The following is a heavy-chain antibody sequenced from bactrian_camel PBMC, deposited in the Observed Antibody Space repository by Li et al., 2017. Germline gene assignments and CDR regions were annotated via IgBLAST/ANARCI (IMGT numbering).Heavy chain of an antibody. Sequence: QLVESGGGLVQPGGSLRLSCSASGFTFSSHWMYWVRQAPGKGFEWVSSLDSGGDSTYYSDSVKGRFTISQDNAKSTVYLQMNSLKPEDTAMYYCAARGPYCYTKLSVRDFTYWGQGTQVTVS. CDR2: LDSGGDST. CDR1: GFTFSSHW. D-gene: IGHD2*01. CDR3: AARGPYCYTKLSVRDFTY. J-gene: IGHJ6*01. V-gene: IGHV3S25*01.